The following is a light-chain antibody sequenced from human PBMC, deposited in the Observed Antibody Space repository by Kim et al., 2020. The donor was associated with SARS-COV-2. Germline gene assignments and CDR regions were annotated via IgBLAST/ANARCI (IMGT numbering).Light chain of an antibody. Sequence: ASTGDRVTITCRASQGISSYLAWYQQKPGKAPKLLIYAASTLQSGVPSRFSGSGSGTDFTLTISCLQSEDFATYYCQQYYSYPLGFGGGTKVDIK. CDR1: QGISSY. V-gene: IGKV1-8*01. CDR2: AAS. CDR3: QQYYSYPLG. J-gene: IGKJ4*01.